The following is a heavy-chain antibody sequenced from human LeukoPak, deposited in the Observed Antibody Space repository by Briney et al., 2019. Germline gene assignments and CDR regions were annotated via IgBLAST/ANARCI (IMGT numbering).Heavy chain of an antibody. J-gene: IGHJ5*02. V-gene: IGHV3-21*01. Sequence: PGGSLRLSCAASGFTFSSYSMTWVRQAPGKGLEWVSSISSSSSYIYYADSVKGRFTISRDNAKNSLYLQMNSLRAEDTAVYYCARDTGSSSKLDPWGQGTLVTVSS. CDR2: ISSSSSYI. CDR1: GFTFSSYS. D-gene: IGHD6-6*01. CDR3: ARDTGSSSKLDP.